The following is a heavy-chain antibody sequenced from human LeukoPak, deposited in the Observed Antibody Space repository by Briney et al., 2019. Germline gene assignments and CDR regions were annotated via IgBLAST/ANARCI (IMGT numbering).Heavy chain of an antibody. D-gene: IGHD2/OR15-2a*01. CDR3: AGWEYSSNY. Sequence: PSETLSLTCAVYGGSFSGYYWSWIRQPPGKGLEWIGEINHSGSTNYNPSLKSRVTISVDTSKNQFSLKLSSVTAADTAVYYCAGWEYSSNYWGQGTLVTVSS. CDR2: INHSGST. V-gene: IGHV4-34*01. J-gene: IGHJ4*02. CDR1: GGSFSGYY.